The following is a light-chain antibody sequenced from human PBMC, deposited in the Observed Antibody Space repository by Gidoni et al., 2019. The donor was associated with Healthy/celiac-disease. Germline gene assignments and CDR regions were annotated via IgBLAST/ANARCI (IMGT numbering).Light chain of an antibody. CDR3: QSYDSSLSGSV. Sequence: QSMLTQPPSVSRAPGQSVTLSCTGSSSNIGAGYAVHWYQQLPGTAPKLLIYGNSNRPSGVPDRFSGSKSGTSASLAITGLQAEDEADYYCQSYDSSLSGSVFGGGTKLTVL. CDR1: SSNIGAGYA. J-gene: IGLJ2*01. V-gene: IGLV1-40*01. CDR2: GNS.